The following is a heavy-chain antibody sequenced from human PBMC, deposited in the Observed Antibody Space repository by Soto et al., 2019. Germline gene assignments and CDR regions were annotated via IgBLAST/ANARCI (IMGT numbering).Heavy chain of an antibody. J-gene: IGHJ6*02. V-gene: IGHV5-10-1*01. D-gene: IGHD1-26*01. Sequence: PRESLKISCKGSGYSFTSYWISWVRQMPGKGLEWMGRIDPSDSYTNYSPSFQGHVTISADKSISTVYLQWSSLKASDTAMYYCARQGELLNGMDVWGQGTTVTVSS. CDR3: ARQGELLNGMDV. CDR1: GYSFTSYW. CDR2: IDPSDSYT.